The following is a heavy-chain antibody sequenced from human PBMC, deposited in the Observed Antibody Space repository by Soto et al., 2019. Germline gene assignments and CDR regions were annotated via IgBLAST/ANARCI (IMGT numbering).Heavy chain of an antibody. CDR3: AREEEQWLVRGYGMDV. CDR2: IIPIFGTA. J-gene: IGHJ6*02. Sequence: SVKVSCKASGGTFSSYAISWVRQAPGQGPEWMGGIIPIFGTANYAQKFQGRVTITADESTSTAYMELSSLRSEDTAVYYCAREEEQWLVRGYGMDVWGQGTTVTVSS. D-gene: IGHD6-19*01. CDR1: GGTFSSYA. V-gene: IGHV1-69*13.